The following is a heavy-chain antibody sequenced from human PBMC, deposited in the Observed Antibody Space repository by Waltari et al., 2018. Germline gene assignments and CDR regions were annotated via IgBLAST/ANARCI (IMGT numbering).Heavy chain of an antibody. Sequence: EVQLVESGGGLVQPGRSLRLSCAGSGFTFDDYAMHWVRQVPGKGLEWVSGISWKSGDIGYADSVKGRFTISRDNAKNSLYLQMNSLRAEDRALYYCAFGSGRPFDYWGQGTLVTVSS. D-gene: IGHD3-10*01. CDR3: AFGSGRPFDY. V-gene: IGHV3-9*01. CDR1: GFTFDDYA. J-gene: IGHJ4*02. CDR2: ISWKSGDI.